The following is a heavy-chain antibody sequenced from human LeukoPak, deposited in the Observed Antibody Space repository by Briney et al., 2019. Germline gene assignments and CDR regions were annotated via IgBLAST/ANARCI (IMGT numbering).Heavy chain of an antibody. Sequence: PGGSLRLSCAASGFTFDDYAMHWVRQAPGKGLEWVSGISWNSGSIGYADSVKGRFTISRDNAKNSLYLQMSSLRAEDMALFYCAKDQGYGCNTRWGRGNAFDIWGQGTMVTVSS. J-gene: IGHJ3*02. CDR3: AKDQGYGCNTRWGRGNAFDI. CDR2: ISWNSGSI. CDR1: GFTFDDYA. V-gene: IGHV3-9*03. D-gene: IGHD4-23*01.